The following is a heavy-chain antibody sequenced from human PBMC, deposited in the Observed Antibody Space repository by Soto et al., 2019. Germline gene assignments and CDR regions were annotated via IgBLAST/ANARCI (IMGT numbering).Heavy chain of an antibody. CDR3: AISYGSGSYYDAFDI. CDR2: IYPGDSDT. D-gene: IGHD3-10*01. CDR1: GYSFTSYW. J-gene: IGHJ3*02. Sequence: GESLKISCKGSGYSFTSYWIGWVRQMPGKGLEWMGIIYPGDSDTRYSQYFQGQVTISADKSISTAYLQLSSLKASDTAMYYWAISYGSGSYYDAFDIWGQGTMVTVSS. V-gene: IGHV5-51*01.